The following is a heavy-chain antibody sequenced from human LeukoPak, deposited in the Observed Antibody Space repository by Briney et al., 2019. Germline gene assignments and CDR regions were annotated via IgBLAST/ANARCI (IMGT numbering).Heavy chain of an antibody. Sequence: ASVKVSCKASGYTFTSYAMHWVRQAPGQRLEWVGWINAGNGNTKYSQKFQGRVTMTRNTSISTAYMELSSLRSEDTAVYYCARGRKAAAGNGFDPWGQGTLVTVSS. D-gene: IGHD6-13*01. J-gene: IGHJ5*02. V-gene: IGHV1-3*01. CDR1: GYTFTSYA. CDR3: ARGRKAAAGNGFDP. CDR2: INAGNGNT.